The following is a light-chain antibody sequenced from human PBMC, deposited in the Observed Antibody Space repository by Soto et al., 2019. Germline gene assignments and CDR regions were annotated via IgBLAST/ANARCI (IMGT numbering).Light chain of an antibody. V-gene: IGKV1-39*01. Sequence: DVQMTQSPSSLSASVGDGVTITCRSSQRIRTSLNWYQQKPGKAPKFLIYDASSLQSEVPSRFSGSGSGTDFTLTISNLQPEDFATYYCQQSYSVPPTFGQGTKLEI. CDR1: QRIRTS. CDR3: QQSYSVPPT. CDR2: DAS. J-gene: IGKJ2*01.